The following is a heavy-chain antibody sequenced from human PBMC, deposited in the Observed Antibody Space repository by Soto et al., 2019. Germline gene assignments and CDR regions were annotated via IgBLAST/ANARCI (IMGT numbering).Heavy chain of an antibody. Sequence: EVQLVESGGGLVQPGGSLRLSCAASGFTFSSYSMNWVRQAPGKGLEWVSYISSSSSTIYYADSVKGRFTISRDNAKNSLYLQMNSLRDEDTAVYYCVRGPGTSPGSSSEDSFPWGQGTLVTVSS. CDR1: GFTFSSYS. V-gene: IGHV3-48*02. CDR3: VRGPGTSPGSSSEDSFP. CDR2: ISSSSSTI. J-gene: IGHJ5*02. D-gene: IGHD6-6*01.